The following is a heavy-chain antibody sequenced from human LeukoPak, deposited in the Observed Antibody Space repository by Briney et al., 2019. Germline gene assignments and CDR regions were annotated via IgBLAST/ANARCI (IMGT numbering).Heavy chain of an antibody. CDR2: MSPTSGNT. J-gene: IGHJ4*02. CDR1: RYTFSSSD. V-gene: IGHV1-8*01. Sequence: ASVKVSCEASRYTFSSSDINWVRQAAGQGFEWMGWMSPTSGNTGYAQNFQGRVTMTRDTSISTAYMELTSLRSEDTAVHYCVGGAPNWGFDFWGQGTLVIVSS. D-gene: IGHD7-27*01. CDR3: VGGAPNWGFDF.